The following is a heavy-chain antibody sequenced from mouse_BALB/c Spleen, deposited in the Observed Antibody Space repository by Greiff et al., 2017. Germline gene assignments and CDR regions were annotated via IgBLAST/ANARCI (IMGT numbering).Heavy chain of an antibody. CDR3: ASGYGSSYGAMDY. Sequence: EVQLVESGAELVKPGASVKLSCTASGFNIKDTYMHWVKQRPEQGLEWIGRIDPANGNTKYDPKFQGKATITADTSSNTAYLQLSSLTSEDTAVYYCASGYGSSYGAMDYWGQGTSVTVSS. CDR1: GFNIKDTY. D-gene: IGHD1-1*01. J-gene: IGHJ4*01. V-gene: IGHV14-3*02. CDR2: IDPANGNT.